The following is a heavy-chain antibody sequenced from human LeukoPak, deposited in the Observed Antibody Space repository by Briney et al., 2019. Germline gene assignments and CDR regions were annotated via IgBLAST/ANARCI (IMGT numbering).Heavy chain of an antibody. D-gene: IGHD6-13*01. Sequence: SETLSLTCSVSGGSVRTIRHYWGWIRPSPGKGLEWIGSMDQTGSAYYNPSLKSRVTMSVDGSKNQISLKLSSVTAAETAVYYCARHDAEWFSRSRYGNYNWFDPWGQGTLVTVS. CDR2: MDQTGSA. CDR1: GGSVRTIRHY. V-gene: IGHV4-39*01. CDR3: ARHDAEWFSRSRYGNYNWFDP. J-gene: IGHJ5*02.